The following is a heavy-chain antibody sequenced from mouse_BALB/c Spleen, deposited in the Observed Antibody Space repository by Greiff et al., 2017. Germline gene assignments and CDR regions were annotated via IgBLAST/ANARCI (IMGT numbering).Heavy chain of an antibody. V-gene: IGHV14-3*02. D-gene: IGHD2-3*01. CDR1: GFNIKDTY. CDR3: ALSISYDGYPFAY. J-gene: IGHJ3*01. CDR2: IDPANGNT. Sequence: VQLKESGAELVKPGASVKLSCTASGFNIKDTYMHWVKQRPEQGLEWIGRIDPANGNTKYDPKFQGKATITADTSSNTAYLQLSSLTSEDTAVYYCALSISYDGYPFAYWGQGTLVTVSA.